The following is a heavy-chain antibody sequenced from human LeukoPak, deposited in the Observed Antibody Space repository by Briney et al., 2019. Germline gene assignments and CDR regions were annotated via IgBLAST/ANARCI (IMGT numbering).Heavy chain of an antibody. J-gene: IGHJ6*03. CDR3: ARHEASYFYYYMDV. CDR1: GGSISSTTYY. V-gene: IGHV4-39*01. D-gene: IGHD5-12*01. Sequence: ASAALSLTCTVSGGSISSTTYYWAWIRQPPGMGLEWIGSVYYGKTTYNNPSLESPVTISVDTSKNQFSLRLNSVTSADTAVYYCARHEASYFYYYMDVWGAGTTVIVS. CDR2: VYYGKTT.